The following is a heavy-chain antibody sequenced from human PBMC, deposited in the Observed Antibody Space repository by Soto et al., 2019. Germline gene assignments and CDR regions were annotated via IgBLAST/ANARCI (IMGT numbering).Heavy chain of an antibody. D-gene: IGHD6-13*01. V-gene: IGHV3-23*01. CDR2: ISGSGGST. CDR1: GSTFISYA. Sequence: GGSLRLSCAASGSTFISYAIIFFGQAPFKGLEWVSAISGSGGSTYYADSVKGRFTISRDNSKNTLYLQMNSLRAEDTAVYYCAKEGEAAAAGTSVYWGQGTLVTVSS. CDR3: AKEGEAAAAGTSVY. J-gene: IGHJ4*02.